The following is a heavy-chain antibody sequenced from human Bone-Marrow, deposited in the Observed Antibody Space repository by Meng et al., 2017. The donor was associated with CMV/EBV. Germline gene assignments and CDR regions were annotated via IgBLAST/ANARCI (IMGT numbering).Heavy chain of an antibody. D-gene: IGHD1-1*01. Sequence: ASVKVSCKSSGYTFTGYYMHWVRQAPGQGLEWMGWINPNSGGTNYAQKFQGRVTMTRDTSISTAYMGLSRLRSDDTALYYCARDLGQQLVLYYFDYWGQGTLFTVSS. V-gene: IGHV1-2*02. CDR2: INPNSGGT. CDR1: GYTFTGYY. J-gene: IGHJ4*02. CDR3: ARDLGQQLVLYYFDY.